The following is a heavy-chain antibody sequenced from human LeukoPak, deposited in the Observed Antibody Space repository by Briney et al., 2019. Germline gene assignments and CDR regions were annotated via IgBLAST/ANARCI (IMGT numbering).Heavy chain of an antibody. CDR1: GFTFSNYA. CDR2: ISSNGGST. CDR3: VGQMDV. J-gene: IGHJ6*02. V-gene: IGHV3-64D*08. Sequence: GGSLRFSCSASGFTFSNYAIHWVRQAPGKGLEYVSGISSNGGSTNYADSVKGRFTISRDNAKNTLYLQMNSLRAEDTAVYYCVGQMDVWGQGTTVTVSS.